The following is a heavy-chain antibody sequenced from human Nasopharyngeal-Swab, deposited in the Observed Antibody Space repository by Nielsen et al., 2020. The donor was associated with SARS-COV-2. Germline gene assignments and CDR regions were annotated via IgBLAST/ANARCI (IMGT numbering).Heavy chain of an antibody. CDR1: GGSISSYY. J-gene: IGHJ3*02. CDR2: IYYSGST. D-gene: IGHD3-3*01. Sequence: SETLSLTCTVSGGSISSYYWSWIQQPPGKGLEWIGYIYYSGSTNYNPSLKSRVTISVDTSKNQFSLKLSSVTAADTAVYYCARGGGLGYYDFWSGYSQTSDAFDIWGQGTMVTVSS. CDR3: ARGGGLGYYDFWSGYSQTSDAFDI. V-gene: IGHV4-59*01.